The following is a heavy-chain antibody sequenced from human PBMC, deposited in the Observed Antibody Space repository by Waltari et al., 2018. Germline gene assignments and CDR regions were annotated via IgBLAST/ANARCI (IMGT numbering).Heavy chain of an antibody. V-gene: IGHV3-21*01. CDR2: ISSGSSYI. CDR3: AREWGVMVGTAGFYFDY. CDR1: GFTVRSYT. D-gene: IGHD2-15*01. Sequence: EVQLVGSGGGLVKPGGYLILSCAASGFTVRSYTLHWVSQAPGKGMECVSSISSGSSYIYYADSVKGRFTISRDNAKNSLYLQMNSLRVEDTAVYYCAREWGVMVGTAGFYFDYWGQGALVTVSS. J-gene: IGHJ4*02.